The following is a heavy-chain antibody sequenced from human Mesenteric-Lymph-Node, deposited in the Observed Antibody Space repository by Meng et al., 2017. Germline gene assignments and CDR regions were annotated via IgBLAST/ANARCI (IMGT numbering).Heavy chain of an antibody. Sequence: QVRLQGAAPGLVKPSESLSLTGAVCGGSSSSINWWTWVRKPPGKGLEWIGEIYHSGSTNYNPSLKSRVTISVDKSKNQFSLKLSSVPAADTAVYYCARVAAAGNEWFDPWGQGTLVTVSS. CDR1: GGSSSSINW. V-gene: IGHV4-4*02. J-gene: IGHJ5*02. CDR2: IYHSGST. CDR3: ARVAAAGNEWFDP. D-gene: IGHD6-13*01.